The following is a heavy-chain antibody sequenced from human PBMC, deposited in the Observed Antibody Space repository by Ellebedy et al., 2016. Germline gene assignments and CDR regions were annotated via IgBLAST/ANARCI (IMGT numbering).Heavy chain of an antibody. V-gene: IGHV4-61*05. CDR3: ARHGGSSGYYL. CDR2: IYYSGST. J-gene: IGHJ4*02. Sequence: SETLSLXXTVSGGSISSSSYYWGWIRQPPGKGLEWIGYIYYSGSTNYNPSLKSRVTISVDTSKNQFSLKLSSVTAADTAVYYCARHGGSSGYYLWGQGTLVTVSS. D-gene: IGHD3-22*01. CDR1: GGSISSSSYY.